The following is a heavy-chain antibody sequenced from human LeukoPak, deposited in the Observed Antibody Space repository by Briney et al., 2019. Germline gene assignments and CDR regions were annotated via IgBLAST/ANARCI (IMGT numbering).Heavy chain of an antibody. V-gene: IGHV3-30-3*01. CDR3: ARPLAHYHYYGMDV. Sequence: GGSLRLSCAASGFTFSSYAMHWVRQAPGKGLEWVALISYDGSNQYYADSVKGRFTISRDNSKNTLYVQVNSLRPEDTAVYYCARPLAHYHYYGMDVWGQGATVTVSS. CDR2: ISYDGSNQ. CDR1: GFTFSSYA. J-gene: IGHJ6*02.